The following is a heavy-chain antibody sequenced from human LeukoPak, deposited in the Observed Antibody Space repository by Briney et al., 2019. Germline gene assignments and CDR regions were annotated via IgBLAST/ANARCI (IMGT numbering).Heavy chain of an antibody. CDR2: ISYDGSKQ. CDR1: AFTFSTYA. V-gene: IGHV3-30*03. CDR3: ARNDFDFDY. D-gene: IGHD2-21*02. J-gene: IGHJ4*02. Sequence: PGGSLRLSCAASAFTFSTYAMHWVRQAPGKGLEWVAVISYDGSKQYYADSVKGRFTISRDNAKNSLYLQMNSLRAEDTAVYYCARNDFDFDYWGQGTLVTVSS.